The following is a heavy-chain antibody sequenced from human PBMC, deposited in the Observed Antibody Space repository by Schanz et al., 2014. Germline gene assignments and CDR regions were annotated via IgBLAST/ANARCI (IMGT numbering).Heavy chain of an antibody. CDR3: ARDRRNADLDY. D-gene: IGHD1-1*01. CDR2: ITYNGGTI. V-gene: IGHV3-48*01. CDR1: GFTFSTFA. Sequence: EVQLVESGGDLVQPGGSLRLSCSASGFTFSTFAMHWVRQAPGKGLEWISYITYNGGTIYYADSVKGRFTISRDNAKNSLYLEMNSLRAEDTALYYCARDRRNADLDYWGQGTLXTVSS. J-gene: IGHJ4*02.